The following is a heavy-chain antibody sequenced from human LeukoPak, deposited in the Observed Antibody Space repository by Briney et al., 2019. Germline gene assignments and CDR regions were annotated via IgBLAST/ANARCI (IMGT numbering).Heavy chain of an antibody. CDR1: GYTFTNYD. V-gene: IGHV1-8*02. CDR2: VNPNSGNT. D-gene: IGHD3-3*01. Sequence: ASVKVSCKASGYTFTNYDVIWVRQATGQGLEWMGWVNPNSGNTGYAKKFQGRVTVTRNTAISTVYMELTSLTSEDTAVYHCARLEREAEYDFSRWVYYYYMDVWGKGTTVSVSS. J-gene: IGHJ6*03. CDR3: ARLEREAEYDFSRWVYYYYMDV.